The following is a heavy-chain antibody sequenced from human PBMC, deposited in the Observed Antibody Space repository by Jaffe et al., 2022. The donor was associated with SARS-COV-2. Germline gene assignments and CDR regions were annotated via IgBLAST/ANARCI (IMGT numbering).Heavy chain of an antibody. J-gene: IGHJ5*02. CDR2: IYYSGST. V-gene: IGHV4-39*01. CDR1: GGSISSSSYY. CDR3: ARQIPLMAFNWFDP. D-gene: IGHD2-8*01. Sequence: QLQLQESGPGLVKPSETLSLTCTVSGGSISSSSYYWGWIRQPPGKGLEWIGSIYYSGSTYYNPSLKSRVTISVDTSKNQFSLKLSSVTAADTAVYYCARQIPLMAFNWFDPWGQGTLVTVSS.